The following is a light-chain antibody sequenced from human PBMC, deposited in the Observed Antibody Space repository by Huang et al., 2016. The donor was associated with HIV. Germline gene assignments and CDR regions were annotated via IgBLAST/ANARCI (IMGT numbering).Light chain of an antibody. Sequence: EIVLTQSPATLSLSPGERATLSCRASQSVSSFLAWYQQMPGQAPRLLIYDASHRATGIPARFSGSGSGTDFTLTISSLEPEDFAIYYCQQRSNWPLITFGQGTRLEMK. CDR3: QQRSNWPLIT. CDR2: DAS. J-gene: IGKJ5*01. V-gene: IGKV3-11*01. CDR1: QSVSSF.